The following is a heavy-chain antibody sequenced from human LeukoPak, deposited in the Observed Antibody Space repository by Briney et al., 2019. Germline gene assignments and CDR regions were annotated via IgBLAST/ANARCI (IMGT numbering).Heavy chain of an antibody. V-gene: IGHV1-24*01. CDR2: FDPEDGET. D-gene: IGHD1-26*01. CDR1: GYTLTELS. J-gene: IGHJ6*02. Sequence: ASVKVSCKVSGYTLTELSMHWVRQPPGKGLEWMGGFDPEDGETIYAQKFQGRVTMTEDTSTDTAYMELSSLRSEDTAVYYCATDAQWEPRGYYGMDVWGQGTTVTVSS. CDR3: ATDAQWEPRGYYGMDV.